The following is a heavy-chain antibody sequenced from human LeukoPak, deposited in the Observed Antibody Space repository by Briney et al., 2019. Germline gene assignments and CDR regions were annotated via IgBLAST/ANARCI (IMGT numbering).Heavy chain of an antibody. J-gene: IGHJ6*03. D-gene: IGHD2-15*01. CDR2: IYYRGST. CDR1: GGSISSSNYY. Sequence: SETLSLTCTVSGGSISSSNYYWGWIRQPPGKGLEWIGSIYYRGSTYYNPPLMSRVTIFVDTSKNQFSLKLSSVTAADTAVYYCARHGYCSGGSCYSWGYYYYVDVWGKGTTVTISS. V-gene: IGHV4-39*01. CDR3: ARHGYCSGGSCYSWGYYYYVDV.